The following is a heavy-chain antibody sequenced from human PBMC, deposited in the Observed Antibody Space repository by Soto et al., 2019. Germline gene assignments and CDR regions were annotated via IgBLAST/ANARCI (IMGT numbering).Heavy chain of an antibody. D-gene: IGHD5-12*01. V-gene: IGHV1-69*13. Sequence: SVKVSCKASGGTFSSYALSWVRQAPGQGLEWMGGIIPIFGTANYAQKFQGRVTITADESTSTAYMELSSLRSEDTAVYYCARDRPGYSGYDRGYYYGMDVWGQGTTVTVSS. J-gene: IGHJ6*02. CDR2: IIPIFGTA. CDR3: ARDRPGYSGYDRGYYYGMDV. CDR1: GGTFSSYA.